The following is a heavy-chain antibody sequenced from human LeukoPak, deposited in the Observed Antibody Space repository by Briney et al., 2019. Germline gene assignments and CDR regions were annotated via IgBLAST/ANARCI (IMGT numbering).Heavy chain of an antibody. D-gene: IGHD1-26*01. Sequence: SETLSLTCTVSGVSTSPYYWSWIRQPAGKGLEWIGRMSVSGTTNYNPSLKSRVTMSLDTSKNQFSLKLSSVTAADTAVYYCARNEVGTTVYGMDVWGQGTTVTVSS. CDR3: ARNEVGTTVYGMDV. CDR2: MSVSGTT. J-gene: IGHJ6*02. V-gene: IGHV4-4*07. CDR1: GVSTSPYY.